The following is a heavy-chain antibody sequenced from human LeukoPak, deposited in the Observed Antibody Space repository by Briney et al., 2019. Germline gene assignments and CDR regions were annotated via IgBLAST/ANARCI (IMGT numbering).Heavy chain of an antibody. Sequence: GASVKVSCKASGYTFTSYGISWVRQAPGQGLEWMGWISAYNGNTNYAQKLQGRVTMTTGTSTSTAYMELRSLRSGDTAVYYCARDFLRSYYYYGMDVWGQGTTVTVSS. D-gene: IGHD5-12*01. CDR2: ISAYNGNT. J-gene: IGHJ6*02. CDR3: ARDFLRSYYYYGMDV. V-gene: IGHV1-18*01. CDR1: GYTFTSYG.